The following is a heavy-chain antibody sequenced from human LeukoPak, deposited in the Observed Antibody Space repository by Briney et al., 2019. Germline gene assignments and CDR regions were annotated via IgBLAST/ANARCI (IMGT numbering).Heavy chain of an antibody. J-gene: IGHJ4*02. Sequence: GGSLRLSCAASGFTVSSNYMSWVRQAPGKGLEWVSAISGSGGSTYYADSVKGRFTISRDNSKNTLYLQMNSLRAEDTAVYYCAKDLDEVVVAAFDYWGQGTLVTVSS. D-gene: IGHD2-15*01. CDR3: AKDLDEVVVAAFDY. CDR1: GFTVSSNY. V-gene: IGHV3-23*01. CDR2: ISGSGGST.